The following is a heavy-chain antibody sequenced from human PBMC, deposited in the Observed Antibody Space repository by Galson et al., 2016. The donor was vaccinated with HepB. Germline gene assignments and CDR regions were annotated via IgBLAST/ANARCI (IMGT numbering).Heavy chain of an antibody. J-gene: IGHJ5*02. V-gene: IGHV4-34*01. CDR3: ARRHYFDFWNTAYAERNVWFDP. Sequence: LRLSCAASGFTFRNYGMTWVRQAPGKGLEWIGEVNDCGTTKVSTSLKSRVTMSADTSRNQFSLELRSVTAADTAVYFCARRHYFDFWNTAYAERNVWFDPWGPGVLVTVSS. D-gene: IGHD3-3*01. CDR2: VNDCGTT. CDR1: GFTFRNYG.